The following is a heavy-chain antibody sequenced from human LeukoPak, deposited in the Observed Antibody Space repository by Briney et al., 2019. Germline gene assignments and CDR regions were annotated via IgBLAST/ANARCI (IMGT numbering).Heavy chain of an antibody. CDR2: IYSGGST. J-gene: IGHJ4*02. V-gene: IGHV3-53*01. CDR1: GFTFSSYA. CDR3: ARRAGDYSHPYDY. D-gene: IGHD3-22*01. Sequence: GGSLRLSCAASGFTFSSYAMHWVRQAPGKGLEWVSLIYSGGSTYYTDSVKGRFTISRDNSKNTLYLQMNSLRAEDTAVYYCARRAGDYSHPYDYWGQGILVTVSS.